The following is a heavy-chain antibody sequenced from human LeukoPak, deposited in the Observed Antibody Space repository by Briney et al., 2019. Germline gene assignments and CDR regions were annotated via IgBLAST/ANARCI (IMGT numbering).Heavy chain of an antibody. CDR2: IYHSGTT. J-gene: IGHJ4*02. V-gene: IGHV4-30-2*01. Sequence: SETLSLTCPVDRDTLSRRSECLCGIRQPTGKGLEWIGYIYHSGTTYYNPSLKSRVTISIERSKNQFSLKLSAVTAADTSVYDCARVARWSYYYDYWGQGTLVTVSS. CDR1: RDTLSRRSEC. CDR3: ARVARWSYYYDY. D-gene: IGHD1-26*01.